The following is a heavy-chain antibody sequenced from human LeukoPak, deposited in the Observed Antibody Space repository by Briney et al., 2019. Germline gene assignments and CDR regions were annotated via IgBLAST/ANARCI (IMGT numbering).Heavy chain of an antibody. CDR2: ISSSSSYI. D-gene: IGHD2-2*01. Sequence: PGGSLRLSCAASGFTFSSYSMNRVRQAPGKGLEWVSSISSSSSYIYYADSVKGRFTISRDNAKNSLYLQMNSLRAEDTAVYYCARDQYCSTTSCDAFDIWGQGTMVTASS. CDR1: GFTFSSYS. J-gene: IGHJ3*02. V-gene: IGHV3-21*01. CDR3: ARDQYCSTTSCDAFDI.